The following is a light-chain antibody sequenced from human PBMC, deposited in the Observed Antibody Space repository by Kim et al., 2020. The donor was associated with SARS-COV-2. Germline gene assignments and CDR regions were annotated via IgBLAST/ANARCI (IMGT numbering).Light chain of an antibody. CDR2: DND. J-gene: IGLJ2*01. Sequence: GQKVTISCSGSSSNIGNNYVSWYQQLPGTAPKLLIYDNDKRPSGIPDRFSGSKSGTSATLDITGLQTGDEADYHCGTWDSSLSAVVFGGGTKLTV. V-gene: IGLV1-51*01. CDR1: SSNIGNNY. CDR3: GTWDSSLSAVV.